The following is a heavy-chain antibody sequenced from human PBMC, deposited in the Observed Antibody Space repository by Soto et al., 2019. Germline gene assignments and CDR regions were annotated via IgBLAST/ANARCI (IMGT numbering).Heavy chain of an antibody. CDR1: RFTLSSYA. CDR2: ISSNGGST. J-gene: IGHJ3*02. Sequence: GGSLRLSCAASRFTLSSYAMHWVRQAPGKGLEYVSAISSNGGSTYYANSVKGIFNISRDNSKNTLYLQMGSLRAEDMAVYYCARVHGDILTGYDDDFDIWGQGTMVTVSS. V-gene: IGHV3-64*01. D-gene: IGHD3-9*01. CDR3: ARVHGDILTGYDDDFDI.